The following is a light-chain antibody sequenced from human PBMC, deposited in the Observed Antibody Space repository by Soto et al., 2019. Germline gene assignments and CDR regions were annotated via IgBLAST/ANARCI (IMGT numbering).Light chain of an antibody. Sequence: EIVLTQSPATLSLSPGERATLSCRASQSVSSYLAWYQQKPGQAPRLLIYDASNRATGIPARFSGSGSGTDFTLTISSREPEDFAVYYCQQRSNWPFFGPGTKVDIK. V-gene: IGKV3-11*01. CDR1: QSVSSY. CDR3: QQRSNWPF. J-gene: IGKJ3*01. CDR2: DAS.